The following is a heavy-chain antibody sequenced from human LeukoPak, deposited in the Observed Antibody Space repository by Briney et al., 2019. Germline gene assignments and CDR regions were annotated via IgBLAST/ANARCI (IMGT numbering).Heavy chain of an antibody. CDR1: GGSISSNY. V-gene: IGHV4-59*12. J-gene: IGHJ4*02. Sequence: SETLSLTCTVSGGSISSNYWSWIRQPPGKGLEWIGYIYYSGSTNYNPSLKSRVTISVDTSKNQFSLKLSSVTAADTAVYYCAREVTYSSSSRPFSYWGQGTLVTVSS. D-gene: IGHD6-13*01. CDR3: AREVTYSSSSRPFSY. CDR2: IYYSGST.